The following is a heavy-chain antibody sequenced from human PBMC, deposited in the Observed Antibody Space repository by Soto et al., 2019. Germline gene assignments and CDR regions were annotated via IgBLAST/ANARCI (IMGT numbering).Heavy chain of an antibody. CDR3: ARADYYDFWRGSADGFDP. CDR2: MNPNSGNT. D-gene: IGHD3-3*01. Sequence: QVQLVQSGAEVKKPGASVKVSCKASGYTFTSYDINWVRQATGQGLEWMGWMNPNSGNTGYAQKFQGRVTMTRNTSISTAYMQLSSLRSEETAVYYCARADYYDFWRGSADGFDPWGQGTLVTVSS. V-gene: IGHV1-8*01. J-gene: IGHJ5*02. CDR1: GYTFTSYD.